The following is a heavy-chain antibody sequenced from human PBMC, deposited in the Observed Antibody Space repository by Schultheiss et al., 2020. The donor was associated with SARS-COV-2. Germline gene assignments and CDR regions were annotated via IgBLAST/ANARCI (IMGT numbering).Heavy chain of an antibody. Sequence: LSLTCAVSGGSISSGGYSWSWIRQPPGKGLEWVSVISGSGGSTYYADPVKGRFTISRDNAKNSLYLKMNSLRAEDTAVYYCARGGTWQQLVPGAFDIWGQGTMVTVSS. CDR1: GGSISSGGYS. CDR3: ARGGTWQQLVPGAFDI. CDR2: ISGSGGST. V-gene: IGHV3-11*04. D-gene: IGHD6-13*01. J-gene: IGHJ3*02.